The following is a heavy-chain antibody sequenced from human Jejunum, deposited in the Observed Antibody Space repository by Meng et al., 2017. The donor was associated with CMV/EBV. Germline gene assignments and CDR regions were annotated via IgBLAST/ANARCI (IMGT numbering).Heavy chain of an antibody. CDR1: GFSFSRYW. J-gene: IGHJ4*02. CDR3: VRSAYPYYFDY. V-gene: IGHV3-74*01. CDR2: IESDGSDT. Sequence: SCAASGFSFSRYWMHWVRQAPGKGLEWVSLIESDGSDTSYADSVKGRFTISRDNAKNTLYLQMSSLRAEDTALYCCVRSAYPYYFDYWGQGTLVTVSS.